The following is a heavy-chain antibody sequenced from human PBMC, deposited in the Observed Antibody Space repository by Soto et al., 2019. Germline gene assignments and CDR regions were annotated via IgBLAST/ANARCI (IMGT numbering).Heavy chain of an antibody. V-gene: IGHV3-21*06. CDR3: ARYKSNYYYGMDV. J-gene: IGHJ6*02. CDR2: ISTSSSYI. CDR1: GFTFSGYS. Sequence: PGGSLRLSCAASGFTFSGYSMNWVRQAPGKGLEWVSSISTSSSYIYYADSVKGRFTISRDNAKNSLYLQMNSLTAEDTAVYYCARYKSNYYYGMDVWGQGTTVTVSS. D-gene: IGHD1-20*01.